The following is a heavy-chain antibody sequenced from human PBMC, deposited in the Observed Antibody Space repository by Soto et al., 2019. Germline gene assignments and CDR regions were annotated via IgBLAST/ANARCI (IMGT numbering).Heavy chain of an antibody. J-gene: IGHJ3*02. CDR2: IYWDDDK. CDR3: AHRRGDNDNCYCPFDI. D-gene: IGHD2-15*01. V-gene: IGHV2-5*02. Sequence: QITLKESGPTLVKPTQTLTLTCTFSGFSLSTSGEGVGWIRQPPGKALEWLALIYWDDDKRYSPSLKSRITSDTDTSTTHVVLSMTSMDPVDSYTYYCAHRRGDNDNCYCPFDIWGLGTAVTVSS. CDR1: GFSLSTSGEG.